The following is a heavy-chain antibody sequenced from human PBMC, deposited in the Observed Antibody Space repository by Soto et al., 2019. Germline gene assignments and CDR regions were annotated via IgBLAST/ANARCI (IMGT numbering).Heavy chain of an antibody. V-gene: IGHV1-2*02. Sequence: ASVKVSCKASGFSFTGYYIHWLRQAPGQGLEWMGWINAHSGGTEYAQKFQGRVTLTRDTSISTAYMTLSSLRSDDTAIYYCAKDLTRQLAYWLDPWGEGTQVNV. D-gene: IGHD6-6*01. CDR3: AKDLTRQLAYWLDP. CDR1: GFSFTGYY. CDR2: INAHSGGT. J-gene: IGHJ5*02.